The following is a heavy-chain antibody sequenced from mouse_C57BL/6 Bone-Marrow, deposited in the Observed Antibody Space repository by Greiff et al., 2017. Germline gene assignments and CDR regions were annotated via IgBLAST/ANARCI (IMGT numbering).Heavy chain of an antibody. J-gene: IGHJ3*01. CDR2: IDPSDSYT. Sequence: QVQLQQPGAELVMPGASVKLSCKASGYTFTSYWMHWVKQRPGQGLEWIGEIDPSDSYTNYNQKFKGKSTLTVDKSSSTAYMQLSSLTSEDSAVYYCAREEEYEGFAYWGQGTLVTVSA. CDR3: AREEEYEGFAY. CDR1: GYTFTSYW. D-gene: IGHD2-14*01. V-gene: IGHV1-69*01.